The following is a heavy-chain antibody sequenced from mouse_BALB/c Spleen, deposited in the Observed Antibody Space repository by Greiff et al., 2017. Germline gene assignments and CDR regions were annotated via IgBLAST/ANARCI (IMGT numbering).Heavy chain of an antibody. Sequence: EVKLVESGGGLVKPGGSLKLSCAASGFTFSSYAMSWVRQTPEKRLEWVATISSGGSYTYYPDSVKGRFTISRDNAKNTLYLQMSSLRSEDTAMYYCARQERITTVVTDYYAMDYWGQGTSVTVSS. CDR1: GFTFSSYA. D-gene: IGHD1-1*01. J-gene: IGHJ4*01. CDR3: ARQERITTVVTDYYAMDY. CDR2: ISSGGSYT. V-gene: IGHV5-9-3*01.